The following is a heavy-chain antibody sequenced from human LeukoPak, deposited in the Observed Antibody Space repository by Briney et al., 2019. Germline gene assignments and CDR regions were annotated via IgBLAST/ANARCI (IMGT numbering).Heavy chain of an antibody. CDR3: ARAPRGIFDY. D-gene: IGHD3-16*01. CDR1: GDTVSSNSAA. J-gene: IGHJ4*02. V-gene: IGHV6-1*01. Sequence: SQTLSLTCALSGDTVSSNSAAWHWIRQSRSRGLEWLGRTYYRYNLYKDYGVAVKNRITINPHTSKNQFSLQLNSVTPEDTAVCYCARAPRGIFDYWGQGTLVTVSS. CDR2: TYYRYNLYK.